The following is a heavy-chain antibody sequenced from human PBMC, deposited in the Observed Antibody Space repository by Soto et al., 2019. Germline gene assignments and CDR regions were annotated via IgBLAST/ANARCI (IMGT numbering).Heavy chain of an antibody. V-gene: IGHV1-46*01. CDR2: INPSGGST. CDR3: ARPPFPWFINAVCYPFDF. CDR1: GYTFTDYY. Sequence: ASVKVSCKASGYTFTDYYIHWVRQAPGQGLEWMGMINPSGGSTDYAQKFRGRVTMTRDTSTGTVYMELSSLRSEDTAVYYCARPPFPWFINAVCYPFDFWGQGTLVTVSS. D-gene: IGHD2-8*01. J-gene: IGHJ4*02.